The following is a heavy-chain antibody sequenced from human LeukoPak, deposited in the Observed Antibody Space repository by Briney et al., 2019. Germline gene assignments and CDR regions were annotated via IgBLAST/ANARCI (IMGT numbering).Heavy chain of an antibody. J-gene: IGHJ4*02. CDR3: TRVIVAVPGYFDYFDF. D-gene: IGHD6-19*01. CDR2: INEDGSNK. V-gene: IGHV3-7*01. CDR1: GFSFSNHY. Sequence: GGSLRLSCAASGFSFSNHYMRWIRQAPGKGLEWVANINEDGSNKWHLGSVKGRFTVSRDNARNALYLQMNSPRVEDTAVYYCTRVIVAVPGYFDYFDFWGQGALVTVSS.